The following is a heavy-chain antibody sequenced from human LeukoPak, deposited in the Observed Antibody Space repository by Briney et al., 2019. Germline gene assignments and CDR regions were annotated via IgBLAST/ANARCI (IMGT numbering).Heavy chain of an antibody. CDR2: ISYDVSNK. D-gene: IGHD2-15*01. CDR1: GFTFSSYA. J-gene: IGHJ5*02. Sequence: GRSLGLSCAASGFTFSSYAMHWVRQAPCKGLEWVAVISYDVSNKYYADSVKGRFTISRDNSKNTLYLQMNSLRAEDTAVYYCAGVVCSGGSCYEDWFDPWGQGTLVTVSS. V-gene: IGHV3-30-3*01. CDR3: AGVVCSGGSCYEDWFDP.